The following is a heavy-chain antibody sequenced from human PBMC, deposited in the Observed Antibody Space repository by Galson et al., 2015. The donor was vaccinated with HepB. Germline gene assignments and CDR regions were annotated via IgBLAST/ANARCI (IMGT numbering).Heavy chain of an antibody. CDR3: AKDFIHRFLEWLFPYYFDY. D-gene: IGHD3-3*01. Sequence: SLRLSCAASGFTFSSYGMHWVRQAPGKGLEWVAVISYDGSNKYYADSVKGRFTISRDNSKNTLYLQMNSLRAEDTAVYYCAKDFIHRFLEWLFPYYFDYWGQGTLVTVSS. CDR1: GFTFSSYG. CDR2: ISYDGSNK. J-gene: IGHJ4*02. V-gene: IGHV3-30*18.